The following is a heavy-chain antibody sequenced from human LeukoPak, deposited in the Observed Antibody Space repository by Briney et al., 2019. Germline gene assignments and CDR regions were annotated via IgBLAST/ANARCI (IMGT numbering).Heavy chain of an antibody. D-gene: IGHD3-9*01. V-gene: IGHV4-34*01. CDR1: GGSFSCYY. J-gene: IGHJ5*02. Sequence: PSETLSLTCAVYGGSFSCYYWSWTRQPPGKGLEWFGEINHSGSTNYNPSLKSRVTISVDTSKNQFSLKLSSVTAADTAVYYCARGLGYFDWFPRWFDPWGQGTLVTVSS. CDR2: INHSGST. CDR3: ARGLGYFDWFPRWFDP.